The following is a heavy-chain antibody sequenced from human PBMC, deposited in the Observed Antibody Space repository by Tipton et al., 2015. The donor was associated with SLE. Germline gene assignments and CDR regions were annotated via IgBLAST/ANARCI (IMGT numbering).Heavy chain of an antibody. V-gene: IGHV3-21*03. CDR1: GFTFSSYC. J-gene: IGHJ4*02. D-gene: IGHD5-12*01. CDR3: ARASNVDIMAPEFFDY. CDR2: ISSSSDHI. Sequence: SLRLSCAASGFTFSSYCVNWVRQSPGKGLEWVSSISSSSDHIYYADSLKGRFTISRDNAKNSLYLQMNSLRAEDTAVYYCARASNVDIMAPEFFDYWGQGTLVTVSS.